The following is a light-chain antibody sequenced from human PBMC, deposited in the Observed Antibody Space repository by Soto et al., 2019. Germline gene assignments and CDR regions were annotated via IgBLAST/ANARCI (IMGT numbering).Light chain of an antibody. CDR1: QGLSSW. CDR2: AGS. Sequence: DIQMTQSPSSVSASVGDRVTITCRASQGLSSWLAWYQQKPGKAPKLLIYAGSSLQSGVSSRFSGSGGGTDFTLTISSLQPEDFATYYCQQANSFPITVGQGTLLEIK. CDR3: QQANSFPIT. V-gene: IGKV1D-12*01. J-gene: IGKJ5*01.